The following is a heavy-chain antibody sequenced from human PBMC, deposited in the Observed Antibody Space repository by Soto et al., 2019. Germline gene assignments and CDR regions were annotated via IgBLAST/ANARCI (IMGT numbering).Heavy chain of an antibody. CDR2: INHSGST. Sequence: QVQLQQWGAGLLKPSETLSLTCAVYGGSFSGYYWSWIRQPPGKGLEWIGEINHSGSTNYNPSLKSRVTISXXTXKTXFSLKLSSVTAADTAVYYCARGQLMGYYYYYGMDVWGQGTTVTVSS. J-gene: IGHJ6*02. CDR3: ARGQLMGYYYYYGMDV. D-gene: IGHD1-1*01. V-gene: IGHV4-34*01. CDR1: GGSFSGYY.